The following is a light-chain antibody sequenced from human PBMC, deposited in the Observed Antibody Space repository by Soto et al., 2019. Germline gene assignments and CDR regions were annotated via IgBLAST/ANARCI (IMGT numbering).Light chain of an antibody. CDR1: QGISSY. V-gene: IGKV1-9*01. CDR3: QQLNSYPFT. CDR2: GAS. J-gene: IGKJ4*01. Sequence: IQLTQSPSSLSASVGDRVTITCRASQGISSYLAWYQQKPGKAPNLLIYGASTLQSGVPSRFSGSGSGTDFTLTISSLQPEDFVSYYCQQLNSYPFTFGGGTKVEI.